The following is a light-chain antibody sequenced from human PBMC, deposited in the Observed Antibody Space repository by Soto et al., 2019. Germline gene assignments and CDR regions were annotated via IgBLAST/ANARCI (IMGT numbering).Light chain of an antibody. CDR1: QTISSW. V-gene: IGKV1-5*01. CDR3: QQYKSYSPRT. J-gene: IGKJ1*01. CDR2: DAS. Sequence: DIPMTQSPSTLPASVGDRVTITCRASQTISSWLAWYQQKPGKAPDLLIYDASTLKGGVPSRFSGSGSGTEFTLTISSLQPDDFATYYCQQYKSYSPRTFGQGTKVEIK.